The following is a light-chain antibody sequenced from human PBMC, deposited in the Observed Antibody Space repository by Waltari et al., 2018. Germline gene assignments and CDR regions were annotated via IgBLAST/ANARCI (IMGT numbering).Light chain of an antibody. CDR3: MQALQTPIT. CDR1: QSLPHGNGYTY. CDR2: LGS. Sequence: VMTPSPLPLPVPPGDAASLRSRSIQSLPHGNGYTYLDWYLQKQGQSPQLLIYLGSNRASGVADRFSCSGSGTDFTLKISRVEAEEVGVYYCMQALQTPITFGQGTRLEIK. V-gene: IGKV2-28*01. J-gene: IGKJ5*01.